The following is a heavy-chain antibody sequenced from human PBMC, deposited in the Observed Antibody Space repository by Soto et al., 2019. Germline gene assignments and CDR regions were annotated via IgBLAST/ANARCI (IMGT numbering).Heavy chain of an antibody. CDR2: IYYSGST. J-gene: IGHJ4*02. Sequence: PSDTLSLTCTVSGGSISSYYWSWIRQPPGKGLEWIGYIYYSGSTNYNPSLKSRVTISVDTSKNQFSLKLSSVTAADTAVYYCARRYGGGFDYWGQGTLVTVSS. CDR3: ARRYGGGFDY. D-gene: IGHD2-15*01. V-gene: IGHV4-59*08. CDR1: GGSISSYY.